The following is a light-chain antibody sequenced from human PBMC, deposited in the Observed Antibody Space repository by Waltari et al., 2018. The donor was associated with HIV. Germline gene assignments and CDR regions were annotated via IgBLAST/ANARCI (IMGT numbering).Light chain of an antibody. Sequence: QSALTQPPSASGSPGQSVTISCTGTSSDVGGYNYVSWYQHYPAKAPKLTISEVTTRPSGVPNRFSGAKSGNPAYLTVSGLQAEDEADYYCSSYAGRNTYVMFGGGTKLTVL. CDR2: EVT. CDR1: SSDVGGYNY. CDR3: SSYAGRNTYVM. V-gene: IGLV2-8*01. J-gene: IGLJ3*02.